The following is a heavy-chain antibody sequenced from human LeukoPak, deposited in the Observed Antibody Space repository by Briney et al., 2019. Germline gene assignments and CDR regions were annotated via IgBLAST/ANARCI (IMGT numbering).Heavy chain of an antibody. CDR3: ARAPSEIGGYYPEYFRH. Sequence: PGGSLRLSCAASGFTLSSYWMHWVRQAPGKGLVWVSRIKSDGRTNYADSVKGRFTISRDNAKNTVSLQMNSLRAEDTGGYYCARAPSEIGGYYPEYFRHWGQGTLVIVSS. CDR2: IKSDGRT. CDR1: GFTLSSYW. D-gene: IGHD3-22*01. J-gene: IGHJ1*01. V-gene: IGHV3-74*01.